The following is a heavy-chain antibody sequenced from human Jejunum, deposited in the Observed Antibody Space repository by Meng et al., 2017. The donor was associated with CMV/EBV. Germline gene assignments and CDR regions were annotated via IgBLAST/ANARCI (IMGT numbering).Heavy chain of an antibody. V-gene: IGHV2-5*02. J-gene: IGHJ4*02. CDR1: SRRTNGVG. D-gene: IGHD3-16*01. CDR2: IYWDDDK. CDR3: EHRRYYSSTWSWGDFDY. Sequence: SRRTNGVGVGWVRQTPGKALEWLALIYWDDDKRYSPSVKSKLTINKDTSKNQVVLTMTDMDPVDTATYCCEHRRYYSSTWSWGDFDYWGQGTLVTVSS.